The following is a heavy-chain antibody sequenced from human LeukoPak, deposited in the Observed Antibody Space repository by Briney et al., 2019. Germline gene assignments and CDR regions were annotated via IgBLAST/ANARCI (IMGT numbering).Heavy chain of an antibody. J-gene: IGHJ4*02. D-gene: IGHD2-15*01. CDR3: AREGVGYCSGGSCYSLSYFDY. CDR2: ISAYNGNT. Sequence: ASVKVSCKASGYTFTSYGIIWVRQAPGQGLEWMGWISAYNGNTNYAQKLQGRVTMTTDTSTSTAYMELRSLRSDDTAVYYCAREGVGYCSGGSCYSLSYFDYWGQGTLVTVSS. CDR1: GYTFTSYG. V-gene: IGHV1-18*01.